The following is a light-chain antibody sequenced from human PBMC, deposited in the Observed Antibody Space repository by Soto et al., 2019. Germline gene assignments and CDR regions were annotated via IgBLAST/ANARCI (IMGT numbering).Light chain of an antibody. CDR2: NNN. CDR3: AAWDDSLSGPV. V-gene: IGLV1-47*02. Sequence: QSALTQPPSASGTPGQRVTISCSGSTSNLGSHFVYWYQQLPGTAPKLLIYNNNQRPSGVPDRFSGSKSGTSASLAISGLRSDDESDYYCAAWDDSLSGPVFGGGTQLTVL. CDR1: TSNLGSHF. J-gene: IGLJ3*02.